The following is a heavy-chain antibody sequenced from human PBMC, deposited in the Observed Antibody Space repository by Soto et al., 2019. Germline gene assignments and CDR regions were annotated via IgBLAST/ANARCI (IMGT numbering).Heavy chain of an antibody. V-gene: IGHV5-51*01. Sequence: GESLKISCKGSVYTFSKYWIGWVRQTPGKGLEWMGMIYPGDSDARYSPSFEGQVTFSADKSISTAYLQWSSLKASDTAIYYCARQGGEYNTMSDYWGQGTLVTVSS. J-gene: IGHJ4*02. CDR3: ARQGGEYNTMSDY. D-gene: IGHD3-10*01. CDR2: IYPGDSDA. CDR1: VYTFSKYW.